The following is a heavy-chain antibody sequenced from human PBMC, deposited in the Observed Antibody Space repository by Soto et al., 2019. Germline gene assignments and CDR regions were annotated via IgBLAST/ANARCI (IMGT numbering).Heavy chain of an antibody. J-gene: IGHJ4*02. Sequence: PSETLSLTCTVSGGSISSSSHYWGWIRQPPGQGLEWIGTIYYSGSPYYSPSLKSRVTISVDSSKNQFSLKLGSVTAADTAVYYCERHCDNRGYYHPRLCDIDYWGQGALVTVSA. V-gene: IGHV4-39*01. CDR1: GGSISSSSHY. D-gene: IGHD3-22*01. CDR3: ERHCDNRGYYHPRLCDIDY. CDR2: IYYSGSP.